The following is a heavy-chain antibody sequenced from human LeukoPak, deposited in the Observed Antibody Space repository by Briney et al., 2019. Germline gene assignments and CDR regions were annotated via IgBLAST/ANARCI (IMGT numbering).Heavy chain of an antibody. V-gene: IGHV5-51*01. CDR2: IYPGDSET. Sequence: GESLKISCKGSGYNLLGYWIGWVRQMPGKGLEWMGIIYPGDSETRYSPSFQGQVTISVDKSINTAYLQWSSLKASDTAMFYCARESTAAPFDYWGQGTLVTVSS. CDR3: ARESTAAPFDY. CDR1: GYNLLGYW. J-gene: IGHJ4*02. D-gene: IGHD2-15*01.